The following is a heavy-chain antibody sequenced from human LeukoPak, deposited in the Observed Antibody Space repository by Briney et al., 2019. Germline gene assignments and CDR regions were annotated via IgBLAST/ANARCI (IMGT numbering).Heavy chain of an antibody. CDR3: ARGGIQVSGIDEFDY. V-gene: IGHV3-13*01. J-gene: IGHJ4*02. CDR1: RFTSIDYD. Sequence: GGTLRLSCAASRFTSIDYDMHWVGQAVGKGLEGVSAIGIRGDTHYSGSVKGRFTISRENAESSLYLQMNSLRAEDTAFYYCARGGIQVSGIDEFDYWGQGTLVTVSS. D-gene: IGHD5-18*01. CDR2: IGIRGDT.